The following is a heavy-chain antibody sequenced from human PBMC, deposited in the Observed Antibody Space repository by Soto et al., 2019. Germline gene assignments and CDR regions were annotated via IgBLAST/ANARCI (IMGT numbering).Heavy chain of an antibody. Sequence: ASVKVSCKASGYTFTSYGISWVRQAPGQGLEWMGWISAYNGNTNYAQKHQGRVTMTKNTSTSTAYKELRSLRSDDTVVYYCSRPHSSSWYEVGYYYYYTDVWGKGTTVTVSS. V-gene: IGHV1-18*01. CDR3: SRPHSSSWYEVGYYYYYTDV. J-gene: IGHJ6*03. CDR2: ISAYNGNT. CDR1: GYTFTSYG. D-gene: IGHD6-13*01.